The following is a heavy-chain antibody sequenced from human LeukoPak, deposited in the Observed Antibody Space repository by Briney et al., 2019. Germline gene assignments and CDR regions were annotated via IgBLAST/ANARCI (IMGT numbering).Heavy chain of an antibody. J-gene: IGHJ4*02. V-gene: IGHV3-23*01. CDR3: AKSFYYDSSVYYREYYFDY. Sequence: ETLSLTCTVSGGSISSSSYYWGRIRQAPGKGLEWVSAISGGGGSTHYADSVKGRFTISRDNSKNTLYLQMSSLRAGDTAVCYCAKSFYYDSSVYYREYYFDYWGRGPLVTVSS. D-gene: IGHD3-22*01. CDR1: GGSISSSSYY. CDR2: ISGGGGST.